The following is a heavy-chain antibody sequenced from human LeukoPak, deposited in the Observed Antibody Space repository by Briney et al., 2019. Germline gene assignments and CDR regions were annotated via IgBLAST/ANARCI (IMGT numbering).Heavy chain of an antibody. Sequence: GGSLRLSCAASGFTFGSHQMHWVRQAPGKGLEYVSAISGNGGNTYYANSAKGRFTISRDNSKNTLYLQMGSLRPEDMAVYYCARRFSGVNYGAYDMWGQGTMVTVSS. V-gene: IGHV3-64*01. CDR2: ISGNGGNT. D-gene: IGHD1-7*01. J-gene: IGHJ3*02. CDR3: ARRFSGVNYGAYDM. CDR1: GFTFGSHQ.